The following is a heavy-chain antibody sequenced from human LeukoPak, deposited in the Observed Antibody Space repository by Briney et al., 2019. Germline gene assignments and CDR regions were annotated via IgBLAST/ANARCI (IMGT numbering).Heavy chain of an antibody. CDR1: GFDFSASS. CDR2: IRASSSLI. V-gene: IGHV3-48*04. CDR3: ARIGSSSWYGEDHFDY. D-gene: IGHD6-13*01. J-gene: IGHJ4*02. Sequence: GGSLRLSCVASGFDFSASSFNYIRQAPGKGLEWVSYIRASSSLISYADSVRGRFTISRDDAKKSVFLQMHSLRADDTAVYYCARIGSSSWYGEDHFDYWGQGTLGTVSA.